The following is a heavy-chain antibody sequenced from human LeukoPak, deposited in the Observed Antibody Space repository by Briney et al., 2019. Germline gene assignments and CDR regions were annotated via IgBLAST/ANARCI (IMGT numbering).Heavy chain of an antibody. D-gene: IGHD6-13*01. CDR2: INAGNGNT. CDR1: GYTFTSYA. Sequence: ASVKVSCTASGYTFTSYAMHWVRQAPGQRLEWMGWINAGNGNTKYSQKFQGRVTITRDTSASTAYMELSSLRSEATAVYYCARDTPIAAAEGNAFDIWGQGTMVTVSS. CDR3: ARDTPIAAAEGNAFDI. V-gene: IGHV1-3*01. J-gene: IGHJ3*02.